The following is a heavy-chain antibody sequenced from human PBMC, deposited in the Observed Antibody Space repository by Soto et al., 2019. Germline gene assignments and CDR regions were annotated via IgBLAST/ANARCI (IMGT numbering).Heavy chain of an antibody. CDR3: ARKIYGKSDAFDI. Sequence: GSLRLSCAASGFTVSSNYMSWVRQAPGKGLEWVSAISSSSSYTNYADSVKGRFTISRDNAKNSLYLQMNSLRAEDTAVYYCARKIYGKSDAFDIWGQGTMVTVSS. J-gene: IGHJ3*02. CDR2: ISSSSSYT. CDR1: GFTVSSNY. D-gene: IGHD4-17*01. V-gene: IGHV3-11*03.